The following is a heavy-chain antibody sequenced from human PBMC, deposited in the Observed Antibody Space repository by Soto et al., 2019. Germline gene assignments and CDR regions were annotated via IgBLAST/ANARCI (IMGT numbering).Heavy chain of an antibody. D-gene: IGHD6-13*01. CDR1: GGSVSSYD. CDR3: ARSSSWVSNWFDP. CDR2: IFYSGST. Sequence: SETLSRTCTVSGGSVSSYDWSWSRQPPGKGLEWIGYIFYSGSTNYNPSLKSRVTISVDTSKNQFTLRLSSVTAADTAVYYCARSSSWVSNWFDPWGQGTLVTVSS. J-gene: IGHJ5*02. V-gene: IGHV4-59*02.